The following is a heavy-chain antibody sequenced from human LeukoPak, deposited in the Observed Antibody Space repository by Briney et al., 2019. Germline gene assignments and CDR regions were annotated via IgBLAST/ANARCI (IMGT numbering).Heavy chain of an antibody. CDR2: IWYDGSNK. D-gene: IGHD3-10*01. CDR1: GFTFSSYG. CDR3: AKGLKLLWFGELLG. J-gene: IGHJ4*02. V-gene: IGHV3-33*06. Sequence: GGSLRLSCAASGFTFSSYGMHWVRQAPGKGLEWVAVIWYDGSNKYYADSVKGRFTISRDNSKNTLYLQMNSLRAEDTAVYYCAKGLKLLWFGELLGRGQGTLVTVSS.